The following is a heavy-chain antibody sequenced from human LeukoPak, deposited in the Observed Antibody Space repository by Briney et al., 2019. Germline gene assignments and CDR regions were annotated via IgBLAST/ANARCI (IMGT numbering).Heavy chain of an antibody. J-gene: IGHJ5*02. CDR3: AREIYSSSWYNWFDP. CDR1: GGSISSYY. V-gene: IGHV4-34*01. CDR2: INHSGST. Sequence: PSETLSLTCTVSGGSISSYYWSWIRQPPGKGLEWIGEINHSGSTNYNPSLKSRVTISVDTSKNQFSLKLSSVTAADTAVYYCAREIYSSSWYNWFDPWGQGTLVTVSS. D-gene: IGHD6-13*01.